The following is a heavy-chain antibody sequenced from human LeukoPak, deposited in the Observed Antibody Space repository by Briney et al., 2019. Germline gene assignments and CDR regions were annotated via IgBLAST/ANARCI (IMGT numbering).Heavy chain of an antibody. Sequence: GGSLRLSCAASGFTFSSYAMHWVRQAPGKGLEWVAVISYDGSNKYYADSVKGRFTISRDNSKNTLYLQMNSLRAEDTAVYYCAREEDYYGSGSYYQSGYYFDYWGQGTLVTVSS. CDR1: GFTFSSYA. CDR3: AREEDYYGSGSYYQSGYYFDY. D-gene: IGHD3-10*01. CDR2: ISYDGSNK. V-gene: IGHV3-30-3*01. J-gene: IGHJ4*02.